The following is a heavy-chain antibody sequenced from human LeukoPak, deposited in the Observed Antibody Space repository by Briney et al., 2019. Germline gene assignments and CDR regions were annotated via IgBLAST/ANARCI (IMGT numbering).Heavy chain of an antibody. CDR1: AFSFNNYG. CDR2: ISYDGSNK. V-gene: IGHV3-30*18. Sequence: GGSLRLSCAASAFSFNNYGMHWVRQAPGKGLEGVAVISYDGSNKYYADPVKGRFTISRDNSKNTLYLQMNSLRAEDTAVYYCAKDETVTDYYYYGMDVWGQGTTVTVSS. D-gene: IGHD4-17*01. CDR3: AKDETVTDYYYYGMDV. J-gene: IGHJ6*02.